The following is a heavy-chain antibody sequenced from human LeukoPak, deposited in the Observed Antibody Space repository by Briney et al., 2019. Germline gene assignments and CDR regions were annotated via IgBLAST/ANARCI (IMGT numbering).Heavy chain of an antibody. J-gene: IGHJ2*01. D-gene: IGHD1-7*01. CDR2: IYTSGST. CDR1: GGSISSGSYY. Sequence: SETLSLTCTVSGGSISSGSYYWSWIRQPAGKGLEWVGRIYTSGSTNYNPSLKSRVTMSLDMSKNQFSLKLSSVTAADTAVYYCAREELADWFFDLWGRGTLVTVSS. CDR3: AREELADWFFDL. V-gene: IGHV4-61*02.